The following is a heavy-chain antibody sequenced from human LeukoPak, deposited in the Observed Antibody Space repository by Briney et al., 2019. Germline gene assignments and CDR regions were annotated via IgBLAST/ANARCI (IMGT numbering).Heavy chain of an antibody. V-gene: IGHV3-33*01. J-gene: IGHJ3*02. D-gene: IGHD2-15*01. CDR2: IWYDGGNR. CDR1: GFTFINYA. CDR3: AREADCSGGSCYRGAFDI. Sequence: GRSLRLSCAASGFTFINYAMHWVRQAPGKGLEWVAVIWYDGGNRYYGDSVKGRFTISRDTSKNTLYLQMNSLRAEDTAVYYCAREADCSGGSCYRGAFDIWGQGTMITVSS.